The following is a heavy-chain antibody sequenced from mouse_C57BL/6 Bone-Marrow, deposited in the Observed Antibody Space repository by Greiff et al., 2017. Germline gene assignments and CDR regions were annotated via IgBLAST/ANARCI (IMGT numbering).Heavy chain of an antibody. CDR3: ARAGDYYGSSYGYYAMDY. D-gene: IGHD1-1*01. V-gene: IGHV5-16*01. CDR1: GFTFSDYY. CDR2: INYDGSST. J-gene: IGHJ4*01. Sequence: EVMLVESEGGLVQPGSSMKLSCTASGFTFSDYYMAWVRQVPEKGLEWVANINYDGSSTYYLDSLKSRFIISGDHAMNILYLQRSSLKSEDTATYYCARAGDYYGSSYGYYAMDYWGQGTSVTVSS.